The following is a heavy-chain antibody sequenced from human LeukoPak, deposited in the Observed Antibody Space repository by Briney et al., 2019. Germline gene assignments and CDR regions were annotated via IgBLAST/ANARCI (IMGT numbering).Heavy chain of an antibody. CDR3: ASQSYYYDSSGYYANAFDI. J-gene: IGHJ3*02. D-gene: IGHD3-22*01. Sequence: ASVKVSCKASGCTFTGYYMHWVRQAPGQGLEWMGWINPNSGGTNYAQKFQGRVTMTRDTSISTAYMELSRLRSDDTAVYYCASQSYYYDSSGYYANAFDIWGQGTMVTVSS. V-gene: IGHV1-2*02. CDR2: INPNSGGT. CDR1: GCTFTGYY.